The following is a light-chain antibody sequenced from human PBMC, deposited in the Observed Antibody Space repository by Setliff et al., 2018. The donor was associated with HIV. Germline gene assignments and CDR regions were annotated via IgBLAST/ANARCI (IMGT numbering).Light chain of an antibody. CDR2: EAS. CDR1: QAVGR. Sequence: DIQMTQSPSAMSASVGDRVTITCRASQAVGRLAWFQQRPGKVPQRLIYEASRLQSGVPSRFSGSGSGTEFTLTISSLQPEDFATYYCLQHNSYPPIFGPGTKVDIK. J-gene: IGKJ3*01. V-gene: IGKV1-17*03. CDR3: LQHNSYPPI.